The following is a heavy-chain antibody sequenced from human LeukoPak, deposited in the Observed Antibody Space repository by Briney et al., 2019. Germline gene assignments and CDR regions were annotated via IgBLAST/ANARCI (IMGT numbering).Heavy chain of an antibody. CDR3: ASQNKEWELLLNWFDP. J-gene: IGHJ5*02. CDR2: IYYSGST. D-gene: IGHD1-26*01. Sequence: SETLSLTCTVSGGSISSSSYYWGWIRQPPGKGLEWIVSIYYSGSTYYNPSLKSRVTISVDTSKNQFSLKLSSVTAADTAVYYCASQNKEWELLLNWFDPWGQGTLVTVSS. CDR1: GGSISSSSYY. V-gene: IGHV4-39*01.